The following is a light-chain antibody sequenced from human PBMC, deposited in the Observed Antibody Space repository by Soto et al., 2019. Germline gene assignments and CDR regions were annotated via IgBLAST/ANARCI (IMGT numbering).Light chain of an antibody. Sequence: EIGMTQSPATLSVSPGERATLSCRASQSISNNLAWYHQRPGQAPRLLIYGASTRATGIPARFSGSGSGTEFTLTISSLQSEDFAVYYCQQDNNWWTFGQGTRVEIK. CDR3: QQDNNWWT. J-gene: IGKJ1*01. V-gene: IGKV3-15*01. CDR2: GAS. CDR1: QSISNN.